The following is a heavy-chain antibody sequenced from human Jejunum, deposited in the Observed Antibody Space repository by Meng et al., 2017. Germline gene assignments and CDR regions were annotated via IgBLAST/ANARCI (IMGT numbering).Heavy chain of an antibody. D-gene: IGHD1-7*01. CDR1: GGSFSGYY. CDR3: ARLGITETIGGFDP. J-gene: IGHJ5*02. V-gene: IGHV4-34*01. Sequence: QVQVPQVGVGLLKPSETPSLTCAVHGGSFSGYYCGWIRQAPGKGLEWIGDIDHSGSTNYNPSLKNRVTISVDTSRNQISLNLNSVTAADTAFYYCARLGITETIGGFDPWGQGILVTVSS. CDR2: IDHSGST.